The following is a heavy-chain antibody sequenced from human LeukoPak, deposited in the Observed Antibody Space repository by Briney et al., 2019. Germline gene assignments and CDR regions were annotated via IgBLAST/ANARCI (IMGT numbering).Heavy chain of an antibody. CDR2: IYPGDSDT. D-gene: IGHD3-22*01. J-gene: IGHJ4*02. V-gene: IGHV5-51*01. CDR1: GYSFTSYW. Sequence: GESLKISCKGSGYSFTSYWIGWVRQMPGKGLEWMGIIYPGDSDTRYSPSFQGQVTISADKSISTAYLQWSSLKASDTAMYYCARQTRYYDSSGHYLGYWGQGTLVTVSS. CDR3: ARQTRYYDSSGHYLGY.